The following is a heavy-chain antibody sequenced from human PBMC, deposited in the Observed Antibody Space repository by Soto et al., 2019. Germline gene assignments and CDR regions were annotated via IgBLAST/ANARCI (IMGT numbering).Heavy chain of an antibody. CDR3: ANAVGATPDYSYYGMDV. Sequence: PWGSLRLSCAASGFTFRSYAMSWVRHSPGNGLEWVSAISGNGVGTYYADSVKGRFTISRDNSKNTLYLQMNSLRPEHTAVYYFANAVGATPDYSYYGMDVWGQGTQVTVSS. V-gene: IGHV3-23*01. CDR1: GFTFRSYA. J-gene: IGHJ6*02. CDR2: ISGNGVGT. D-gene: IGHD1-26*01.